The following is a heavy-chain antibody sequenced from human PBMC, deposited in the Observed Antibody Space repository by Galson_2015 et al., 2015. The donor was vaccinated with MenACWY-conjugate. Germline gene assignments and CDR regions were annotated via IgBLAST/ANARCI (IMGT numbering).Heavy chain of an antibody. D-gene: IGHD3-10*01. CDR1: GSY. V-gene: IGHV4-38-2*01. J-gene: IGHJ4*02. CDR3: ARILDYYASGIYGFDF. CDR2: RYHSGPFIT. Sequence: GSYWGWIRQPPGTGLEWIAGRYHSGPFITYYNPSLRGRVTMSVDTPKNQFSLRLSAVTAADTAIYYCARILDYYASGIYGFDFWGQGTLVTVSS.